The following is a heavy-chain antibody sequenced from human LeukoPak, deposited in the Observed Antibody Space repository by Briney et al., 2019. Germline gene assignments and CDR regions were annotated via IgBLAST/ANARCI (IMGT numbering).Heavy chain of an antibody. CDR1: GFTVSSNY. D-gene: IGHD2-15*01. CDR2: IHSGGNT. J-gene: IGHJ4*02. V-gene: IGHV3-53*01. CDR3: ARERRYCSGDNCYSGHDY. Sequence: GGSLRLSCAASGFTVSSNYMSWLRQAPGKGLEWVSLIHSGGNTDYPDSLKDRVTISRDNSKNMVNPQINSLRPEDTAVYYCARERRYCSGDNCYSGHDYWGQGTLVIVSS.